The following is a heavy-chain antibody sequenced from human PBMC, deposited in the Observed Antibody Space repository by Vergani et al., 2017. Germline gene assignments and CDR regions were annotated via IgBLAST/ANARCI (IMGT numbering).Heavy chain of an antibody. J-gene: IGHJ3*02. CDR2: IWYDGSNK. Sequence: QVQLVESGGGVVQPGRSLRLSCAASGFTFSSYGMHLVRQAPGKGLEWVAVIWYDGSNKYYADSVKGRFTISRDNSKNTLYLQMNSLRAEDTAVYYCARDSRVGETDAFDIWGQGTMVTVSS. CDR3: ARDSRVGETDAFDI. V-gene: IGHV3-33*01. CDR1: GFTFSSYG. D-gene: IGHD1-26*01.